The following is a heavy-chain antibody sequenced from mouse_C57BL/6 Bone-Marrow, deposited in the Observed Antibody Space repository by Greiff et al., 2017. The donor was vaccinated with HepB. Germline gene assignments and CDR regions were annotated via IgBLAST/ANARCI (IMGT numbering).Heavy chain of an antibody. Sequence: QVQLQQSGPGLVQPSQSLSITCTVSGFSLTSYGVHWVRQSPGKGLEWLGVIWSGGSTDYNAAFISRLSISKDNSKSQVFFKMNSLQADDTAIYYCARGIYGNLSYWGQGTLVTVSA. CDR1: GFSLTSYG. D-gene: IGHD2-1*01. V-gene: IGHV2-2*01. CDR2: IWSGGST. CDR3: ARGIYGNLSY. J-gene: IGHJ3*01.